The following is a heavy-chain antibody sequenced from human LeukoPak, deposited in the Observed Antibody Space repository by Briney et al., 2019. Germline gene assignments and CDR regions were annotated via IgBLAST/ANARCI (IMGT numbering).Heavy chain of an antibody. CDR3: AKSGGYDSILFDY. J-gene: IGHJ4*02. D-gene: IGHD3-22*01. CDR2: IRYDGSNK. V-gene: IGHV3-30*02. Sequence: PGGSLRLSCAASGFTFSSYGMHWVRQAPGKGLEWVAFIRYDGSNKYYADSVKGRFTISRDNSKNTLYLQMNSLRAEDTAVYYCAKSGGYDSILFDYWGQGTLVTVSS. CDR1: GFTFSSYG.